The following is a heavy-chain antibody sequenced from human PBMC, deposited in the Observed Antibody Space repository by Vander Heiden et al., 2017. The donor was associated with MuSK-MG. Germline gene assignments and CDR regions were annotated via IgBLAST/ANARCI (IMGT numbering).Heavy chain of an antibody. CDR1: GFVFSTYG. CDR2: ISYDGSHK. J-gene: IGHJ3*02. D-gene: IGHD1-26*01. V-gene: IGHV3-30*03. CDR3: VGSGNYGQDAFDI. Sequence: QVQSVESGRGVVQPGRSLRLSCAASGFVFSTYGMHWVRQAPGKGVEWVALISYDGSHKYYADSVKGRFTISRDNSKDTVYLQMNSLRAEDTAVYYCVGSGNYGQDAFDIWARGTMVTVSS.